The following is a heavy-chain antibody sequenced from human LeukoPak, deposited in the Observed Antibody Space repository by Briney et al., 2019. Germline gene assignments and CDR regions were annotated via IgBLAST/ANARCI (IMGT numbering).Heavy chain of an antibody. J-gene: IGHJ5*01. CDR3: ARQADNNWFDS. V-gene: IGHV1-2*02. CDR1: GYTFTGYY. CDR2: INPNSGVT. Sequence: VASVKVSCKASGYTFTGYYMRWVRQAPGQGLEWMGWINPNSGVTKYAQKFQGRVTMTRDTSISTAYLELNRLSSDDSAVFYCARQADNNWFDSWGQGTLVTVSS. D-gene: IGHD2-15*01.